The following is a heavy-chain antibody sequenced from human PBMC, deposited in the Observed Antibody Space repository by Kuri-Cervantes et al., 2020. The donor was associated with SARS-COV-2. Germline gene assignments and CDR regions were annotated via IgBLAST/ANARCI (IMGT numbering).Heavy chain of an antibody. CDR1: GFTVSSNY. D-gene: IGHD5-12*01. Sequence: GESLKISCAASGFTVSSNYMSWVRQAPGKGLEWVSVIYIDGSTYYADSVKGRFTISRDNSKNTLYLRMKSLRAEDTAVYYCATVASSAFEIWGQGTMVTVSS. CDR3: ATVASSAFEI. CDR2: IYIDGST. V-gene: IGHV3-53*01. J-gene: IGHJ3*02.